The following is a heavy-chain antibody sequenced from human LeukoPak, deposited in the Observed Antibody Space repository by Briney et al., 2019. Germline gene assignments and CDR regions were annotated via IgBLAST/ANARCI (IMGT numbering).Heavy chain of an antibody. CDR3: AKSESSGWPIDAFDI. D-gene: IGHD6-19*01. CDR2: ISWNSGSI. Sequence: PGRSLRLSCAASGFTFDDYAMHWVRQAPGKGLEWVSGISWNSGSIGYADSVKGRFTISRGNAKNSLYLQMNSLRAEDMALYYCAKSESSGWPIDAFDIWGQGTMVTVSS. V-gene: IGHV3-9*03. CDR1: GFTFDDYA. J-gene: IGHJ3*02.